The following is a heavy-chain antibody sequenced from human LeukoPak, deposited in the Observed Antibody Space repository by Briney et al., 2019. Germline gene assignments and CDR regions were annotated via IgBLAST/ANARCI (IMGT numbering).Heavy chain of an antibody. Sequence: ASVKVSCKASGYTFTGYYMHWVRQAPGQGLEWMGWINPNSGGTNYAQKFQGRVTMTRDTSISTAYMELSRLRSDDTAVYYCARGNYGSGSYYNVPLWGHGTMVTVSS. J-gene: IGHJ3*01. V-gene: IGHV1-2*02. CDR1: GYTFTGYY. CDR2: INPNSGGT. CDR3: ARGNYGSGSYYNVPL. D-gene: IGHD3-10*01.